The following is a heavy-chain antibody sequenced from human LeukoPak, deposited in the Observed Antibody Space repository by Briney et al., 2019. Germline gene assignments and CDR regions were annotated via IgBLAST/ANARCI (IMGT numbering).Heavy chain of an antibody. CDR3: ARVESTVVPPHLYYFDY. CDR2: IYHSGST. J-gene: IGHJ4*02. Sequence: SETLSLTCTVSGYSISSGYYWGWIRQPPGKGLEWIGSIYHSGSTYYNPSLKSRVTISVDTSKNQFSLKLSSVTAADTAVYYCARVESTVVPPHLYYFDYWGQGTLVTVSS. D-gene: IGHD4-23*01. V-gene: IGHV4-38-2*02. CDR1: GYSISSGYY.